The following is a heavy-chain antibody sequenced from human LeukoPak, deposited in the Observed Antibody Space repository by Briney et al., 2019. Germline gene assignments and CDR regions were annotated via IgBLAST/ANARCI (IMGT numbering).Heavy chain of an antibody. D-gene: IGHD3-10*01. CDR2: ININSGGR. CDR1: GYGFTGYY. Sequence: EASVTLSCTGAGYGFTGYYMHWRRLAPGPGHGLEGWININSGGRNYAQNSQGRVTMTRNTSISTAYMELSRLSSDDTAVYSCARDIERSYYYGSGSVDYYYSMDVWGKGTTATISS. CDR3: ARDIERSYYYGSGSVDYYYSMDV. V-gene: IGHV1-2*02. J-gene: IGHJ6*03.